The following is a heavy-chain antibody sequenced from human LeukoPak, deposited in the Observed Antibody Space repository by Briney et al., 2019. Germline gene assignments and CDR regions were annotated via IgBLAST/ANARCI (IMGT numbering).Heavy chain of an antibody. CDR1: GFTFSSYG. CDR2: ISYDGSNK. D-gene: IGHD5-18*01. CDR3: AKGSGGYSYGHFDY. V-gene: IGHV3-30*18. Sequence: PGGSLRLSCAASGFTFSSYGMHWVRQAPGKGLEWVAVISYDGSNKYYADSVKGRFTISRDNSKNTLYLQMNSLRAEDTAVYYCAKGSGGYSYGHFDYWDQGTLVTVSS. J-gene: IGHJ4*02.